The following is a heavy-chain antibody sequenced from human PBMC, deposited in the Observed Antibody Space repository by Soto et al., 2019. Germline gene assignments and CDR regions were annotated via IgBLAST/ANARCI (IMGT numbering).Heavy chain of an antibody. Sequence: ASVKVSCKASGYTFTSYYVHWVRQAPGQGLEWMGIINPSGGSTSYAQKFQGRVTMTRDTSTSTVYMELSSLRSEDTAVYYCARGFRYCSGGSYYSGAFDIWGQGTMVTVSS. CDR1: GYTFTSYY. CDR2: INPSGGST. D-gene: IGHD2-15*01. CDR3: ARGFRYCSGGSYYSGAFDI. V-gene: IGHV1-46*03. J-gene: IGHJ3*02.